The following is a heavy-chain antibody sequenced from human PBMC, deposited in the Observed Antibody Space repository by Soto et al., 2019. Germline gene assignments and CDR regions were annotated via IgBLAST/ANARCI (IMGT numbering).Heavy chain of an antibody. CDR2: IYPDDSDS. Sequence: PXESLKMSFTVGGYKFTTYWIGWVRQMPGKGLEWMAIIYPDDSDSRYSPSFQGQVTISADKSIRTAYLQWSSLKASDTDIYYCVATYGDYLDYWGQGTLVTVYS. CDR1: GYKFTTYW. J-gene: IGHJ4*02. CDR3: VATYGDYLDY. D-gene: IGHD4-17*01. V-gene: IGHV5-51*01.